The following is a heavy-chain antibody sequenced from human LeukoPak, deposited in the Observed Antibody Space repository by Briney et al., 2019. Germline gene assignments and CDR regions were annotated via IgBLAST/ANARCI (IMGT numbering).Heavy chain of an antibody. J-gene: IGHJ4*02. CDR3: AREDVDTAMVTS. CDR1: GYTFTGYH. Sequence: ASVKVSCKASGYTFTGYHLHWVRQAPGQGLEWMGWINPNSGRTNYAQKFQGRVTITADESTSTAYMELSSLRSEDTAVYYCAREDVDTAMVTSWGQGTLVTVSS. D-gene: IGHD5-18*01. V-gene: IGHV1-2*02. CDR2: INPNSGRT.